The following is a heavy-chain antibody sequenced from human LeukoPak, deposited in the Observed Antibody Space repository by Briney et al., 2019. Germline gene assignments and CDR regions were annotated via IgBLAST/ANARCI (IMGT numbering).Heavy chain of an antibody. J-gene: IGHJ4*02. CDR1: GVSINSHY. V-gene: IGHV4-59*11. CDR3: ARHENHFDY. Sequence: SETLSLTCTVSGVSINSHYWSWIRQPPGKGLEWIGFIYDSGSANYKSSLESRVTMTVDTSKNQFSLKLNSVTAADTAVYYCARHENHFDYWGQGTLVIVSS. CDR2: IYDSGSA. D-gene: IGHD1-14*01.